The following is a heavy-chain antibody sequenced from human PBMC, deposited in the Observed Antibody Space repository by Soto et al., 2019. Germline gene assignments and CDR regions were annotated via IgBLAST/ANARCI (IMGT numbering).Heavy chain of an antibody. CDR2: IYHSGTT. V-gene: IGHV4-4*02. CDR3: ARVAVIYYFDY. J-gene: IGHJ4*02. CDR1: GGSISRSNW. Sequence: SETLSLTCAVSGGSISRSNWWTWVRQPPGKGLEWIGEIYHSGTTNYNPSLKSRVTISVDNPNNQFSLNLRSVTAADTAVYYCARVAVIYYFDYWGKGTLVTVSS. D-gene: IGHD4-4*01.